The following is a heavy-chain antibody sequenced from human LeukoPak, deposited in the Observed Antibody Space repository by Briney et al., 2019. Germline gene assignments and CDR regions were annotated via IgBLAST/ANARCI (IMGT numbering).Heavy chain of an antibody. CDR2: IYTSGST. Sequence: SETLSLTCTVSGGSISSYYWSWIRQPPGKGLEWIGYIYTSGSTNHNPSLKSRVTISVDTSKNQFSLKLSSVTAADTAVYYCARRGYWSPFDYWGQGTLVTVSS. CDR3: ARRGYWSPFDY. CDR1: GGSISSYY. J-gene: IGHJ4*02. V-gene: IGHV4-4*09. D-gene: IGHD2-8*02.